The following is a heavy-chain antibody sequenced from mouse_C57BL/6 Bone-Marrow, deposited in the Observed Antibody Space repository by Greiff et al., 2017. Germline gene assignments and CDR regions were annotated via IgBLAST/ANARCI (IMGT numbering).Heavy chain of an antibody. J-gene: IGHJ1*03. CDR1: GYTFTGYW. CDR2: ILPGSGST. Sequence: QVQLQQSGAELMKPGASVKLSCKATGYTFTGYWIAWVKQRPGNGLAWIGEILPGSGSTNYNEKFKGKFTFTADTSSNTAYMQISSLTTEDSAIYYCARERVVMTGWYCDVGVTGTTVTVTS. V-gene: IGHV1-9*01. CDR3: ARERVVMTGWYCDV. D-gene: IGHD2-13*01.